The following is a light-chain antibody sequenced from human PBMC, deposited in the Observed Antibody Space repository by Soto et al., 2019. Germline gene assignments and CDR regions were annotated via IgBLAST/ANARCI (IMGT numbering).Light chain of an antibody. Sequence: EIVLTQSPGTLSLSPGERATLSCRASQSVSRSYLAWYQQKPGQAPRLLIYGASSRATGIPDRFSGSGSGTDFTLTISRLEPEDFAGYYYQQYGSSPPWTFGQGTKVDIK. V-gene: IGKV3-20*01. CDR1: QSVSRSY. CDR2: GAS. J-gene: IGKJ1*01. CDR3: QQYGSSPPWT.